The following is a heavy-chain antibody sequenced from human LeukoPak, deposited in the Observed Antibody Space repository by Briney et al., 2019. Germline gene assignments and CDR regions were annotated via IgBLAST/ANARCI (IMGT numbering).Heavy chain of an antibody. CDR3: ASTYNYGDGFDY. J-gene: IGHJ4*02. D-gene: IGHD4-17*01. CDR1: GDSIGRGSYY. CDR2: IFNTGST. V-gene: IGHV4-61*02. Sequence: SQTLSLTCAVSGDSIGRGSYYWGWIRQPAGKAPEWIGRIFNTGSTSYNPSLKSRVTISVDTSKNQFSLNLRSVTAADTAVYYCASTYNYGDGFDYWGQGTLVTVSS.